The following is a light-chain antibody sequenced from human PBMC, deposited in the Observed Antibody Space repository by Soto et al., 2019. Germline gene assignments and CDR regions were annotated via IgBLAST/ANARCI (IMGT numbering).Light chain of an antibody. J-gene: IGLJ2*01. CDR3: HAYDSSMSGPVV. V-gene: IGLV1-40*01. Sequence: QSVLTQPPSASGAPGQRVTISCTGSSSNIGAGYDGHWYQLIPGVAPKLLIYTNTNRPSGVPDRFSGSKSGTSVSLAITGLQAEDEAAYYCHAYDSSMSGPVVFGGGTKLTVL. CDR1: SSNIGAGYD. CDR2: TNT.